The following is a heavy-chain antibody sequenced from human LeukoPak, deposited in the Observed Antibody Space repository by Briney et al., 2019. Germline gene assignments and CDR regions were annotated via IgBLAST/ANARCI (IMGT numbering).Heavy chain of an antibody. Sequence: QSGGSLRLSCEVSGFDFSTYSMNWVRQAPGKGLEWVSYISSSSSTIYYADSVKGRFTISRDNAKNSLYLQMNSLRAEDTAVFYCAADSEGAFDIWGQGTMVTVSS. CDR1: GFDFSTYS. CDR3: AADSEGAFDI. V-gene: IGHV3-48*04. J-gene: IGHJ3*02. CDR2: ISSSSSTI.